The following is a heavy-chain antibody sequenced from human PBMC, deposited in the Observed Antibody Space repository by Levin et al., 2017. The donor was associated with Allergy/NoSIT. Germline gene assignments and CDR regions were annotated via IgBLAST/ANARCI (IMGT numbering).Heavy chain of an antibody. J-gene: IGHJ4*02. V-gene: IGHV3-48*03. CDR2: ISSTGSTI. Sequence: GGSLRLSCAASGFTFSSYEMNWVRRAPGKGLEWVSYISSTGSTIYSADSVKGRFTISRDNAKNSLYLHMNSLRAEDTAIYYCARQLGNFWSGYNYFDYWGQGTLVTVSS. CDR3: ARQLGNFWSGYNYFDY. D-gene: IGHD3-3*01. CDR1: GFTFSSYE.